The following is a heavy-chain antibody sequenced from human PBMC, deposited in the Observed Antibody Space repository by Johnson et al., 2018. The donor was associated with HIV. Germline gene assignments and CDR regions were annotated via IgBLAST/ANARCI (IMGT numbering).Heavy chain of an antibody. V-gene: IGHV3-30-3*01. D-gene: IGHD3-10*01. J-gene: IGHJ3*02. CDR3: ARDRLLWFRELWPHDAFDI. Sequence: QVQLVESGGGVVQPGRSLRLSCSASGFSFNDYAMHWVRQAPGKGLEWVAVISFDGGAIYYDDSVEGRFTISRDNSRDTLSLQRNSRRVEDTALYYCARDRLLWFRELWPHDAFDIWGQGTMVTVSS. CDR2: ISFDGGAI. CDR1: GFSFNDYA.